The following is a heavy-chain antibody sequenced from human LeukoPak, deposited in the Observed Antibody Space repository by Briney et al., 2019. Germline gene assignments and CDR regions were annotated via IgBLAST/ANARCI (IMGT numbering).Heavy chain of an antibody. CDR1: GGSISSYY. V-gene: IGHV4-59*01. Sequence: SETLSLTRTVSGGSISSYYWRWTRQPPGKGRGWRGYIYYSGTTKYNTSLKSRATISVDPPKNQFSLKLSSVTAPHTAVYYCARSPRSDYGYGYRGGQGTLITLSS. CDR2: IYYSGTT. D-gene: IGHD4-17*01. CDR3: ARSPRSDYGYGYR. J-gene: IGHJ4*02.